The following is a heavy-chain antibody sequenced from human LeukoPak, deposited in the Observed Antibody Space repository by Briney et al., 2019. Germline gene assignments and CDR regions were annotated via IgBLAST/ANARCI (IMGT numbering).Heavy chain of an antibody. Sequence: QPGGSLRLSCAASGFTFSSYAIHWVRQAPGKGLEWVAVISYDGSNEYYADSVKGRFIISRDDSWNTLYLQMNSLRGEDTALYYCARDGNGFNSGWSAFFDYWGQGTLVTASS. CDR1: GFTFSSYA. CDR2: ISYDGSNE. D-gene: IGHD6-19*01. V-gene: IGHV3-30*04. J-gene: IGHJ4*01. CDR3: ARDGNGFNSGWSAFFDY.